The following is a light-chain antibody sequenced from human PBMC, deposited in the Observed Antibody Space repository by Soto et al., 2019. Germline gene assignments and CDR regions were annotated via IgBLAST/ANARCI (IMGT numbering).Light chain of an antibody. Sequence: EIVLTQSPATLSLSPGERATLSCRASQSVSSYLAWYQQKPGPAPRLLIYDASNRTTSIPARFSGSGPGTDFTLTISILETEDFAVYYCQQRSNWPSITFGQGTRLEIK. CDR1: QSVSSY. CDR3: QQRSNWPSIT. CDR2: DAS. J-gene: IGKJ5*01. V-gene: IGKV3-11*01.